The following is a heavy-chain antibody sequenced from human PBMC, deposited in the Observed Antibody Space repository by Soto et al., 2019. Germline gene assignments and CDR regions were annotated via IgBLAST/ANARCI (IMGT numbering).Heavy chain of an antibody. CDR1: GGTFSSYT. CDR3: ARDNYYDTSGHFDY. Sequence: ASVKVSCKASGGTFSSYTISWVRQAPGQGLEWMGIINPSGGSTNYAQKFQGRVTMTRDTSTSTVYMELNSLRSEDTAVYYCARDNYYDTSGHFDYWGQGTLVTVSS. V-gene: IGHV1-46*01. CDR2: INPSGGST. J-gene: IGHJ4*02. D-gene: IGHD3-22*01.